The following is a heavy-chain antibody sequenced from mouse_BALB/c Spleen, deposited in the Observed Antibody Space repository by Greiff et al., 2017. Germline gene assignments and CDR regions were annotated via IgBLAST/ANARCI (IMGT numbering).Heavy chain of an antibody. CDR2: ISSGGSYT. D-gene: IGHD1-2*01. V-gene: IGHV5-9-3*01. CDR3: ARLINTAGDY. CDR1: GFTFSSYA. J-gene: IGHJ2*01. Sequence: EVQRVESGGGLVKPGGSLKLSCAASGFTFSSYAMSWVRQTPEKRLEWVATISSGGSYTYYPDSVKGRFTISRDNAKNTLYLQMSSLRSEDTAMYYCARLINTAGDYWGQGTTLTVSS.